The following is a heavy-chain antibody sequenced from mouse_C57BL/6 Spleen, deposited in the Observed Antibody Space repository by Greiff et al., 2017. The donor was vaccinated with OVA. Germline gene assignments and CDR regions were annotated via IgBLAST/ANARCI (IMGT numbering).Heavy chain of an antibody. V-gene: IGHV5-6*01. CDR3: ARGSNYGYAMDY. Sequence: EVQGVESGGDLVKPGGSLKLSCAASGFTFSSYGMSWVRQTPDKRLEWVATISSGGSYTYYPDSVKGRFTISRDNAKNTLYLQMSSLKSEDTAMYYCARGSNYGYAMDYWGQGTSVTVSS. D-gene: IGHD2-5*01. CDR2: ISSGGSYT. J-gene: IGHJ4*01. CDR1: GFTFSSYG.